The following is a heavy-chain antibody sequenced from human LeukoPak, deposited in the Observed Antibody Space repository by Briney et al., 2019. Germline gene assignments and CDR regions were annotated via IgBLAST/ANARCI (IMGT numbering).Heavy chain of an antibody. V-gene: IGHV3-30*04. J-gene: IGHJ4*02. CDR2: ISYDGSNK. Sequence: PGGSLRLSCAASGFTFSSYAMHWVRQAPGKGLEWVAVISYDGSNKYYADSVKGRFTISRDNSKNTLYLQMNSLRAEDTAVYYCARDLNIAMDYWGQGTLVTVSS. D-gene: IGHD5-18*01. CDR1: GFTFSSYA. CDR3: ARDLNIAMDY.